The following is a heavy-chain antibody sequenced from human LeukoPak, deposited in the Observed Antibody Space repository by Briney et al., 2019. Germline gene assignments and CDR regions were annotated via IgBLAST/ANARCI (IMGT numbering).Heavy chain of an antibody. Sequence: ASVKVSCKASGYTFTTSGITWVRQAPGQGLEWLGWITPYNGSPTYAQRLQGRVTLTTDTSTTTAYMELRSLTSDDTAIYYCARGGDGDYDYWGQGTLDTVSS. V-gene: IGHV1-18*01. CDR1: GYTFTTSG. CDR3: ARGGDGDYDY. CDR2: ITPYNGSP. D-gene: IGHD4-17*01. J-gene: IGHJ4*02.